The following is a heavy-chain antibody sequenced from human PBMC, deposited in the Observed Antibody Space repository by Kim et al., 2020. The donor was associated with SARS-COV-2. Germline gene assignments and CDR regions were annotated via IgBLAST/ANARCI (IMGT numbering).Heavy chain of an antibody. CDR3: AKYVGIEGGSKRAFDI. Sequence: SVKGRFTISRDNSKNTVFLEMNSLRAEDTAVYFCAKYVGIEGGSKRAFDIWGQGTMVTVSS. V-gene: IGHV3-23*01. D-gene: IGHD1-26*01. J-gene: IGHJ3*02.